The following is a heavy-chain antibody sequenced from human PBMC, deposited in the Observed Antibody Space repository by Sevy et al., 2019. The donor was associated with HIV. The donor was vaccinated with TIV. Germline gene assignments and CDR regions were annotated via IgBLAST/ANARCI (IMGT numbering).Heavy chain of an antibody. CDR2: IYPGDSDT. CDR3: ARHPPYCSSTSCYADY. D-gene: IGHD2-2*01. V-gene: IGHV5-51*01. J-gene: IGHJ4*02. CDR1: GYSFTGYW. Sequence: GESLKISCKGSGYSFTGYWIGWVRQMPGKGLEWMGIIYPGDSDTRYSPSFQGQVTISADKSISTAYLQWSSLKASDTAMYYCARHPPYCSSTSCYADYWGQGTLVTVSS.